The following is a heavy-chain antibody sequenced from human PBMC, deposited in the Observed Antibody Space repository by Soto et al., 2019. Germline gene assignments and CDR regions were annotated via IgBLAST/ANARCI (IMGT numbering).Heavy chain of an antibody. CDR1: GYSYTSYG. J-gene: IGHJ4*02. Sequence: APVKGSWTAAGYSYTSYGISWGIQAPGQGLEWMGWIGAYNGKTNNAQKLQGRVTMTADTSTSTAYMELRSLRSDDTAVYYCARYRLGPTGEYWGQGTLVTVSS. CDR3: ARYRLGPTGEY. CDR2: IGAYNGKT. V-gene: IGHV1-18*01. D-gene: IGHD1-26*01.